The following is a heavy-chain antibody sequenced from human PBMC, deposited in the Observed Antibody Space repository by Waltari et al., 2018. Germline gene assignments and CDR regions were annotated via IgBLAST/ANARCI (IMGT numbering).Heavy chain of an antibody. J-gene: IGHJ6*02. D-gene: IGHD6-13*01. CDR2: ISSTSSDI. Sequence: EVQLVESGGGLVKPGGSLRLSFAASGFTFNTYTMNWVRQAPGKGREGVSSISSTSSDIYYADSVKGRFTISRDNAKSSLYLQLNSLRAEDTAVYYCAGGYSSYYGMDVWGQGTTVTVSS. CDR3: AGGYSSYYGMDV. CDR1: GFTFNTYT. V-gene: IGHV3-21*02.